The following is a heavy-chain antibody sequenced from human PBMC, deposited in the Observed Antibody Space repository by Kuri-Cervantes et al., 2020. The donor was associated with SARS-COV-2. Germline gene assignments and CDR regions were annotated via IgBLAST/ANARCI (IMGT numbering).Heavy chain of an antibody. CDR2: IIPILGPA. J-gene: IGHJ6*02. D-gene: IGHD2-21*01. CDR1: GGTFRNYG. CDR3: ERGGVATPYYAMDV. V-gene: IGHV1-69*10. Sequence: SVKVSCKASGGTFRNYGFSWVRQAPGQRLEWMGGIIPILGPANYAPRFQGRATITADQSTNIAYVELNSLTSEDTAVYYCERGGVATPYYAMDVWGQGTTVTVSS.